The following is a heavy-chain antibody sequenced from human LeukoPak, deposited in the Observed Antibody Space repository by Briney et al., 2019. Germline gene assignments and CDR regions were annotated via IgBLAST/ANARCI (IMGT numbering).Heavy chain of an antibody. Sequence: SETLSLTCAVYGGSFSGYYWSWIRQPPGKGLEWIGEINHSGSTNYNPSLKSRVTISVDTSKNQFSLKLSSVTAADTAVYYCARGVGHPLGDYYYYGMDVWGQGTTVTVSS. J-gene: IGHJ6*02. CDR2: INHSGST. CDR1: GGSFSGYY. D-gene: IGHD3-16*01. CDR3: ARGVGHPLGDYYYYGMDV. V-gene: IGHV4-34*01.